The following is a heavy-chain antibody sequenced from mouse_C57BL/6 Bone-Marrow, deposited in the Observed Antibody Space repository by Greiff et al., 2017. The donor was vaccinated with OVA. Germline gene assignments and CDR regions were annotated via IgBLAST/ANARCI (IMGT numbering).Heavy chain of an antibody. D-gene: IGHD2-1*01. CDR3: ARQGGNYGYFDV. V-gene: IGHV5-2*03. Sequence: EVKVEESGGGLVQPGESLKLSCESNEYEFPSHDMSWVRKTPEKRLELVAAINSDGGSTYYPDTMERRFIISRDNTKKTLYLQMSSLRSEDTALYYCARQGGNYGYFDVWGTGTTVTVSS. CDR2: INSDGGST. CDR1: EYEFPSHD. J-gene: IGHJ1*03.